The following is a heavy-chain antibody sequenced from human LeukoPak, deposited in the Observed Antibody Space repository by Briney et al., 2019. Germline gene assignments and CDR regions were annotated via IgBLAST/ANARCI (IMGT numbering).Heavy chain of an antibody. CDR2: IIPMFGTA. V-gene: IGHV1-69*13. Sequence: GASVRVSCTASGGTFSSNAISWVRQAPGQGLEWMGGIIPMFGTANYAQKFQGRVTITADESTSTAYMELSSLRPEDTAVYYCARIEGGTFTYDYWGQGTLVTVSS. D-gene: IGHD2-15*01. CDR3: ARIEGGTFTYDY. CDR1: GGTFSSNA. J-gene: IGHJ4*02.